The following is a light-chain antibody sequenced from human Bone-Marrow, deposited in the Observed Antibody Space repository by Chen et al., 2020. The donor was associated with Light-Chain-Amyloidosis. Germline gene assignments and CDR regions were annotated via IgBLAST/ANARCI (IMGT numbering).Light chain of an antibody. CDR2: DDS. CDR3: QVWDRSSDRPV. CDR1: NIGSTS. J-gene: IGLJ3*02. V-gene: IGLV3-21*02. Sequence: SSVLTPPSSVSVAPGQTATRLCGGNNIGSTSVHWYQQTPGQAPLLVVYDDSGRPSGIPERLSGSNSGNTATLTISRVEAGDEADYYCQVWDRSSDRPVFGGGTKLTVL.